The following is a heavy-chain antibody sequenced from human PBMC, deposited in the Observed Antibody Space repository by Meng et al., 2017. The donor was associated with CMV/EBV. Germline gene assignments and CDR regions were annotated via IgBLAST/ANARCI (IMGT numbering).Heavy chain of an antibody. CDR2: ISAYHGNT. CDR1: GCTFTSYG. CDR3: ARQCEWGGGSCYGYYYYGMDV. J-gene: IGHJ6*02. V-gene: IGHV1-18*01. Sequence: ASVQVSCRASGCTFTSYGIIWVRQAPGQGIEWMGWISAYHGNTNYAQKLQGRVTMTTDTSTSTAYMELRSLRSDDTAVYYCARQCEWGGGSCYGYYYYGMDVWGQGTTVTVSS. D-gene: IGHD2-15*01.